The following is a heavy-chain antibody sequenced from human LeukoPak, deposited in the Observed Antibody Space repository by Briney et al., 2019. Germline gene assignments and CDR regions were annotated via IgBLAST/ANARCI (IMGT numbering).Heavy chain of an antibody. V-gene: IGHV1-18*01. J-gene: IGHJ5*02. Sequence: ASVKVSCKASGYTFTTYRISWVRQAPGQGLEWMGWISTYNGDTKYAQKVQGRITMTTDTSTSTVYMELSSLRSEDTAVYYCARGRGSGHKENWFDPWGQGTLVTVSS. CDR1: GYTFTTYR. D-gene: IGHD6-19*01. CDR3: ARGRGSGHKENWFDP. CDR2: ISTYNGDT.